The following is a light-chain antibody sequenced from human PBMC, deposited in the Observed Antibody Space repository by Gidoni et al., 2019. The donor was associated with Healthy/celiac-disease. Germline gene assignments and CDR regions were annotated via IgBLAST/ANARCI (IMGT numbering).Light chain of an antibody. CDR1: QSISSY. V-gene: IGKV1-39*01. CDR3: QQGYSTSLT. CDR2: AAS. J-gene: IGKJ4*01. Sequence: DIQLTQSPTSRSASVGDRVTITCRASQSISSYLNWYQQKPGKAPKLLIYAASSLQSGVPSRFSGSGSGTDFTLTISSLQPEDVATYYCQQGYSTSLTFGGGTKVEIK.